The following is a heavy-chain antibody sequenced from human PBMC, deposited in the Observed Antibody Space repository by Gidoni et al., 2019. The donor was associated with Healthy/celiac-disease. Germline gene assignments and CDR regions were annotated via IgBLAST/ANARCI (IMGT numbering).Heavy chain of an antibody. CDR3: ARGVRQGAFFY. V-gene: IGHV4-34*01. CDR2: INHSGST. J-gene: IGHJ4*02. D-gene: IGHD3-3*01. CDR1: GGSFSGYY. Sequence: QVQLQQWGAGLLKPSETLSLTCAVYGGSFSGYYWSWIRQPPGKGLEWIGEINHSGSTNYNPSLKSRVTISVDTSKNQFSLKLSSVTAADTAVYYCARGVRQGAFFYWGQGTLVTVSS.